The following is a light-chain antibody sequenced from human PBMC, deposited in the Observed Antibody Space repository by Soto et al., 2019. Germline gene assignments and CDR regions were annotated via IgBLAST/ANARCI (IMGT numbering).Light chain of an antibody. V-gene: IGLV2-14*01. J-gene: IGLJ1*01. CDR2: EVS. Sequence: QSALTQPASVSGSPGQSITISCTGTSSDVGGYNYVSWYQQHPGKAPKLMIYEVSNRPSGVSNRFSGSKSGNTASLTISVLQAEDEAGYYCSSYTSSSTQVFGAGTKLTVL. CDR3: SSYTSSSTQV. CDR1: SSDVGGYNY.